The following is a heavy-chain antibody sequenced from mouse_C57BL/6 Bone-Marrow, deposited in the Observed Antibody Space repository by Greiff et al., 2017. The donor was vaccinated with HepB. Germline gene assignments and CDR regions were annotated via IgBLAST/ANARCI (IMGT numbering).Heavy chain of an antibody. CDR1: GYTFSDYY. CDR3: ARGYGSCPYWYFDV. Sequence: QVQLQQSGPELVKPGASVKISCKASGYTFSDYYINWVKQRPGQGLEWIGWIFPGSGSTYYNEKFKGKVTLTVDNSSSTAYMLLSSLTSEDSAVLFYARGYGSCPYWYFDVWGTGTTVTVTS. D-gene: IGHD1-1*01. J-gene: IGHJ1*03. CDR2: IFPGSGST. V-gene: IGHV1-75*01.